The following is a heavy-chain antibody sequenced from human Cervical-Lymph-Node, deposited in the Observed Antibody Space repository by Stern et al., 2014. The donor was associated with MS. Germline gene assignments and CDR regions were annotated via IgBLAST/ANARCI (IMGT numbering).Heavy chain of an antibody. CDR1: GYMFASHW. CDR2: IDPGDSNT. J-gene: IGHJ5*02. Sequence: MQLVQSGAEVKKPGESLKISCKASGYMFASHWIGWVRQMPGKGLEWMGIIDPGDSNTIYSPSSQGQVTISVDKPTSTAYLQWSSLKASDTAMYYCARVNGGNSDWFDPWGQGTLVTVSS. CDR3: ARVNGGNSDWFDP. V-gene: IGHV5-51*01. D-gene: IGHD4-23*01.